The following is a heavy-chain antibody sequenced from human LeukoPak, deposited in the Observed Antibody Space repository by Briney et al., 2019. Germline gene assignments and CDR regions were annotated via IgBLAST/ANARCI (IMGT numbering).Heavy chain of an antibody. CDR1: GFTFSNAW. V-gene: IGHV3-15*01. J-gene: IGHJ3*02. Sequence: GGSLRLSCAASGFTFSNAWMSWVRQAPGKGLEWVGRIKSKTDGGTTDYAAPVKGRFTISRDDSKNTLYLQMNSLNTEDTAVYYCTTGRFGELLGAFDIWGQGTMVTVSS. D-gene: IGHD3-10*01. CDR2: IKSKTDGGTT. CDR3: TTGRFGELLGAFDI.